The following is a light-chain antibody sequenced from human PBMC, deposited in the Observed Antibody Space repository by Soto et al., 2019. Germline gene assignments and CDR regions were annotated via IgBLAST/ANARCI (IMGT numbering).Light chain of an antibody. V-gene: IGKV1-5*03. CDR2: KAS. CDR1: QSISSW. CDR3: QQYNLGVT. Sequence: DIQMTQSPSTLSASVGDRVTITCRASQSISSWLAWYQKKPGKAAKHLIYKASSLESGVPSRFSGSGSATEFTLNICSLQPYEFATYYCQQYNLGVTFGPGTKVDIK. J-gene: IGKJ3*01.